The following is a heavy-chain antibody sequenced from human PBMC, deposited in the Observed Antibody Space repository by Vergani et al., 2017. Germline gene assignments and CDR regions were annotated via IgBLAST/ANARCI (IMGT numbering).Heavy chain of an antibody. CDR2: ISWNSGSI. D-gene: IGHD6-13*01. CDR3: AKAAAAEEDWFDP. V-gene: IGHV3-9*01. CDR1: GFTFSSYA. J-gene: IGHJ5*02. Sequence: EVQLLESGGGLVQPGGSLRLSCAASGFTFSSYAMSWVRQAPGKGLEWVSGISWNSGSIGYADSVKGRFTISRDNAKNSLYLQMNSLRAEDTALYYCAKAAAAEEDWFDPWGQGTLVTVSS.